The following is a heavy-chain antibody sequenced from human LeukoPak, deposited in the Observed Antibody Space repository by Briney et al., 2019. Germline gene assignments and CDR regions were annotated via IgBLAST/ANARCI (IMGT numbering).Heavy chain of an antibody. CDR2: IISIFGTA. V-gene: IGHV1-69*05. D-gene: IGHD1-26*01. J-gene: IGHJ4*02. CDR3: ARLIVEEGVADNLFDY. Sequence: GASVKVFCKASGGTFSSYAISWVRQAPGQGLEWMGGIISIFGTANYAQKFQGRVTSTTAESTSTAYMELSSLRSEDTAVYHCARLIVEEGVADNLFDYWGQGTLVTVPS. CDR1: GGTFSSYA.